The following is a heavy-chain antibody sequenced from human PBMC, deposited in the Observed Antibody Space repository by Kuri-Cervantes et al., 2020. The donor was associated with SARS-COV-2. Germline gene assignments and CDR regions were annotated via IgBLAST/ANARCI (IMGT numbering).Heavy chain of an antibody. CDR3: ARDNRDSAFVFDY. D-gene: IGHD2/OR15-2a*01. Sequence: GESLKISCAASEFTFSSYSMNWVRQAPGKGLEWVSSISSSSSYIYYADSVKGRFTISRDNAKNSLYLQMNSLRAEDTAVYYCARDNRDSAFVFDYWGQGTLVTVSS. CDR1: EFTFSSYS. CDR2: ISSSSSYI. V-gene: IGHV3-21*01. J-gene: IGHJ4*02.